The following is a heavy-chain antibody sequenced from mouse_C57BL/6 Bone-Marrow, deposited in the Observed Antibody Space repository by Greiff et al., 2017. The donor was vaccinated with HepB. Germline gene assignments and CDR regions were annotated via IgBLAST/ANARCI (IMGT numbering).Heavy chain of an antibody. CDR3: DKRKRALCAY. V-gene: IGHV1-81*01. Sequence: VQLQQSGAELARPGASVKLSCKASGYTFTSYGISWVKQRTGQGLEWIGEIYPRSGNTYYNEKFKGKATLTADKSSSTAYMELRSLTSEDSAVYFGDKRKRALCAYWGQGTLVTVSA. D-gene: IGHD3-3*01. CDR2: IYPRSGNT. CDR1: GYTFTSYG. J-gene: IGHJ3*01.